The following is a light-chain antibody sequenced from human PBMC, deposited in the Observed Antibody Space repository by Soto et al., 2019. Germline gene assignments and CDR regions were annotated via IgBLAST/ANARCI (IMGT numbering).Light chain of an antibody. CDR3: CSYAGRYTWV. Sequence: QSALTQPRSVSGSPGQSVTISCTGTSSDVGGYNYVSWYQQQPGKAPKLMIYDVSKRPSGVPDRFSGSKSGNTASLTISGLQAEYEADYYCCSYAGRYTWVFGTGTKLTVL. CDR2: DVS. CDR1: SSDVGGYNY. V-gene: IGLV2-11*01. J-gene: IGLJ1*01.